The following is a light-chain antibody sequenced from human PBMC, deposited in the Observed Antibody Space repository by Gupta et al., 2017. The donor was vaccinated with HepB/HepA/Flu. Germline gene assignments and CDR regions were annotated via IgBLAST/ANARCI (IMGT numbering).Light chain of an antibody. Sequence: QSVLTQPPSVSAAPGQKVTISCSGSSSNIGNNYVSWYQQVPGTAPKLLIYENSKRPSGIPDRFSGSRSGTSATLGITGLQTGDEAYYYCGTWDSSLGGGVFGGGIKLTVL. J-gene: IGLJ3*02. CDR2: ENS. CDR3: GTWDSSLGGGV. CDR1: SSNIGNNY. V-gene: IGLV1-51*02.